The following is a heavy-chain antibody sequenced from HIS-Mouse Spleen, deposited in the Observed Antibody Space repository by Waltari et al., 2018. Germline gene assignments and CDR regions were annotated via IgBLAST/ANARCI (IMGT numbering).Heavy chain of an antibody. V-gene: IGHV4-34*01. CDR3: ASLYNRYYFDY. CDR1: AGSFSGYY. J-gene: IGHJ4*02. D-gene: IGHD3-10*01. CDR2: INHSGST. Sequence: QVQLQQWGAGLLKPSATLSLTCAVYAGSFSGYYWTWIRQPPGKGLECIGEINHSGSTNYNPSLKSRVTISVDTSKNQFSLKLSSVTAADTAVYYCASLYNRYYFDYWGQGTLVTVSS.